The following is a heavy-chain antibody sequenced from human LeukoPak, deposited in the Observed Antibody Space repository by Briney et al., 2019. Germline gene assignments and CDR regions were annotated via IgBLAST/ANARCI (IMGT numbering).Heavy chain of an antibody. CDR3: ARSSSGWYGVDY. J-gene: IGHJ4*02. V-gene: IGHV1-3*01. Sequence: ASVKVSCKASGYTFTSYAMHWVRQAPGQRLEWMGWINAGNGNTKYSQKSQGRVTITRDTSASTAYMELSSLRSEDTAVYYCARSSSGWYGVDYWGQGTLVTVSS. CDR1: GYTFTSYA. CDR2: INAGNGNT. D-gene: IGHD6-19*01.